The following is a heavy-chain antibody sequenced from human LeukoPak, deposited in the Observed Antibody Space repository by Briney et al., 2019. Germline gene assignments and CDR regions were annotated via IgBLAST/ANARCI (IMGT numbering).Heavy chain of an antibody. CDR3: ARALRRWGYFQH. Sequence: SETLSLTCAVYGGSFSGYYRSWIRQPPGKGLEWIGEINHSGSTNYNPSLKSRVTISVDTSKNQFSLKLSSVTAADTAVYYCARALRRWGYFQHWGQGTLVTVSS. V-gene: IGHV4-34*01. J-gene: IGHJ1*01. D-gene: IGHD5-24*01. CDR2: INHSGST. CDR1: GGSFSGYY.